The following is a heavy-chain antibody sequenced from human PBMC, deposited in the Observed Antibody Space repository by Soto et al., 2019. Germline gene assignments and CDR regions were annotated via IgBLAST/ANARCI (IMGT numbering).Heavy chain of an antibody. CDR1: GGSISSGGYY. V-gene: IGHV4-31*03. CDR3: ARDYGIQTYYYYGMDV. CDR2: IYYSGST. D-gene: IGHD5-18*01. Sequence: LSLTCTVSGGSISSGGYYWSWIRQHPGKGLEWIGYIYYSGSTYYNPSLKSRVTISVDTSKNQFSLKLSSVTAADTAVYYCARDYGIQTYYYYGMDVWGQGTTVTVSS. J-gene: IGHJ6*02.